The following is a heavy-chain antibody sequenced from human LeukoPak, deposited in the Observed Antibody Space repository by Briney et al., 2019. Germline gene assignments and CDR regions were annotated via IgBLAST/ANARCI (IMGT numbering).Heavy chain of an antibody. CDR3: ARGNPRGGYDIGNWFDP. CDR1: GGSISSHY. D-gene: IGHD5-12*01. CDR2: IYYSGST. V-gene: IGHV4-59*11. J-gene: IGHJ5*02. Sequence: PSETLSLTCTVSGGSISSHYWSWIRQPPGKGLEWIGYIYYSGSTNYNPSLKSRVTISVDTSKNQFSLKLSSVTAADTAVYYCARGNPRGGYDIGNWFDPWGQGTLVTVSS.